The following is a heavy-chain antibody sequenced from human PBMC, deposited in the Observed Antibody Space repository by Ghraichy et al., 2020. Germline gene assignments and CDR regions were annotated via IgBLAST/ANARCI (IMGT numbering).Heavy chain of an antibody. CDR1: GFTFSNAW. J-gene: IGHJ4*02. CDR2: IKSKTDGGTT. D-gene: IGHD6-13*01. V-gene: IGHV3-15*01. Sequence: GGSLRLSCAASGFTFSNAWMSWVRQAPGKGLEWVGRIKSKTDGGTTDYAAPVKGRFTISRDDSKNTLYLQMNSLKTEDTAVYYCSREGSSSVNFDYWGQGTLVTVSS. CDR3: SREGSSSVNFDY.